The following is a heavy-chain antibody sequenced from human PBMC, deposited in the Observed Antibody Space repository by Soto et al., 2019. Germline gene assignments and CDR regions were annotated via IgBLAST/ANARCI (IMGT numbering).Heavy chain of an antibody. CDR2: IIPIFGTA. D-gene: IGHD6-19*01. J-gene: IGHJ6*02. CDR3: ASPPSSGWYSAEYYYGMDV. CDR1: GGTFSSYA. Sequence: GASVKVSCKASGGTFSSYAISWVRQAPGQGLEWMGGIIPIFGTANYAQKFQGRVTITADESTSTAYMELSSLRSEDTAVYYCASPPSSGWYSAEYYYGMDVWGQGTTVTVSS. V-gene: IGHV1-69*01.